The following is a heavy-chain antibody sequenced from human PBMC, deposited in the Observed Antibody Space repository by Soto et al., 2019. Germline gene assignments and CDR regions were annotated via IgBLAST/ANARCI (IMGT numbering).Heavy chain of an antibody. CDR2: ISIRGGDE. Sequence: QVQLVESGGGVVQPGKSLRLSCAASGFTFSSYAMHWARQAPGKGLEWVTVISIRGGDEYYAESLRGRFTISRDDSKNTLYLQMDSLRVEDTAVYYCARGTIVARQHLDYWGQGTLVTGSS. CDR1: GFTFSSYA. D-gene: IGHD6-6*01. J-gene: IGHJ4*02. CDR3: ARGTIVARQHLDY. V-gene: IGHV3-30*03.